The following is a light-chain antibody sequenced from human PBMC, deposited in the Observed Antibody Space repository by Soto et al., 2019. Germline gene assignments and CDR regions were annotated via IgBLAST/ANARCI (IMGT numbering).Light chain of an antibody. Sequence: DIQMTQSPSTLSGSVGDRVTITCRASQTISSWLAWYQQKPGKAPKLLIYKASTLKSGVPSRFSGSGSGTEFTLTISSLQPDDFATYYCQQYSSWSPITFGQGTRLENK. V-gene: IGKV1-5*03. CDR3: QQYSSWSPIT. CDR1: QTISSW. CDR2: KAS. J-gene: IGKJ5*01.